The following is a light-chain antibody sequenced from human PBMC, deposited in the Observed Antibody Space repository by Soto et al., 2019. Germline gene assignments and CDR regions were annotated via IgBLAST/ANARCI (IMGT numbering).Light chain of an antibody. J-gene: IGKJ5*01. CDR2: DAS. Sequence: VLTQSPATLSLSPGERATLSCRASQSVRTSLAWYQHKPGQAPRLVIYDASLRANGVPARFGGSGSGTDFTLTINSLEPEDFAVYYCQQRNVWPPITFGQGTRLENK. V-gene: IGKV3-11*01. CDR1: QSVRTS. CDR3: QQRNVWPPIT.